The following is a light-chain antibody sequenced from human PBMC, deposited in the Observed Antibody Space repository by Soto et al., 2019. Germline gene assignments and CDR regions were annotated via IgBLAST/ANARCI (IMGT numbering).Light chain of an antibody. CDR3: QHYGTSAL. V-gene: IGKV3-20*01. Sequence: EIVLTQSPGTLSLSPGERATLSCRASQSVSDSYLAWYQQKPGQAPRLLIYASSRATGIPDRFSRSGSGTDFTLTISRLEPEDFAVYYCQHYGTSALFGPGTKVDIK. CDR2: AS. J-gene: IGKJ3*01. CDR1: QSVSDSY.